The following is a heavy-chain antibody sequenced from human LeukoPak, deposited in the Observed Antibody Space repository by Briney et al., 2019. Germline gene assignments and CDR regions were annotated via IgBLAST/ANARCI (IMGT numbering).Heavy chain of an antibody. V-gene: IGHV1-69*05. J-gene: IGHJ5*02. CDR1: GGTVSSYA. D-gene: IGHD1-7*01. Sequence: SVKVSCKASGGTVSSYAISWVRQAPGQGLEWMGGIITIFGTANYAQKFQGRVTITTDESTSTAYMELSSLRSEDTAVYYCARDNYAGANWFDPWGQGTLVTVSS. CDR2: IITIFGTA. CDR3: ARDNYAGANWFDP.